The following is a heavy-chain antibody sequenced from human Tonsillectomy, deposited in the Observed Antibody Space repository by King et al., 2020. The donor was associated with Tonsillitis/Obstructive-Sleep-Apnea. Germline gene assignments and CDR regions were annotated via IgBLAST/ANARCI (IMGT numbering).Heavy chain of an antibody. J-gene: IGHJ2*01. Sequence: QLQESGPGLVKPSETLSLTCTVSGGSISSYYWSWIRQPPGKGLEWIGYIYYSGVTNYNPSLQSRVTISVDKSNNQFSLKLSSVTAADTAVYYCARVDRSWNFDPWGRGTLVTVSA. CDR3: ARVDRSWNFDP. V-gene: IGHV4-59*01. CDR2: IYYSGVT. CDR1: GGSISSYY. D-gene: IGHD3/OR15-3a*01.